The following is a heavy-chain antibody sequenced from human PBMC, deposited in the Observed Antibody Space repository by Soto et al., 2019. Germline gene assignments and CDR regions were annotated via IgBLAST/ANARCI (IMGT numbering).Heavy chain of an antibody. J-gene: IGHJ6*02. CDR1: GYSCTSYW. CDR3: ASATTEYSNTYDYYGMDV. D-gene: IGHD6-6*01. CDR2: IYPGDSDT. V-gene: IGHV5-51*01. Sequence: LGESLKISCKGSGYSCTSYWIGWVRQMPGKGLEWMGIIYPGDSDTRYSPSFQGQVTISADKSISTAYLQWSSLKASDTAMYYWASATTEYSNTYDYYGMDVWGQGTTVTVSS.